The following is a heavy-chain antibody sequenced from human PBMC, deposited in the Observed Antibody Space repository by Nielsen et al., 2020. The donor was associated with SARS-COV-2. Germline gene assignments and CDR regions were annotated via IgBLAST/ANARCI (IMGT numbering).Heavy chain of an antibody. V-gene: IGHV3-49*03. CDR1: GFTFSSYA. Sequence: GGSLRLSCAASGFTFSSYAMSWFRQAPGKGLEWVGFIRSKAYGGTTEYAASVKGRFTISRDDSKSIAYLQMNSLKTEDTAVYYCTRDLYPGYSSHWGQGTLVTVSS. D-gene: IGHD6-19*01. CDR2: IRSKAYGGTT. CDR3: TRDLYPGYSSH. J-gene: IGHJ4*02.